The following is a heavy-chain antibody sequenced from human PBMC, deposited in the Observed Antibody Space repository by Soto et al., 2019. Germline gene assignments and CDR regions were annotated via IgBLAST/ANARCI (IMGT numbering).Heavy chain of an antibody. Sequence: QVQLQESGPGLVKPSETLSLTCTVSGGSISSYYWSWIRQPPGKGLEWIGYIYYSGSTNYNPSLTSRVTISVDTSKTQFSLKLSSVTAADTAVYYCARVLFGRGNWFDPWGQGTLVTVSS. CDR3: ARVLFGRGNWFDP. J-gene: IGHJ5*02. CDR2: IYYSGST. CDR1: GGSISSYY. D-gene: IGHD3-3*01. V-gene: IGHV4-59*01.